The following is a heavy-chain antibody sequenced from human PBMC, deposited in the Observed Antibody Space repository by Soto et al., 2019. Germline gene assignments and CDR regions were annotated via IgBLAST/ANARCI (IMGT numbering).Heavy chain of an antibody. J-gene: IGHJ4*02. Sequence: QVQLQESGPGLVKPSETLALTCTVSGGSISSYYWSWIRQPPGKGLEWIGYIYYSGSTNYNPSLKSRDTSAVDTCKTQFFLELSSVTAADMAVYYVARGGGGYSYGLVYWGKGALDTFSS. CDR3: ARGGGGYSYGLVY. V-gene: IGHV4-59*01. CDR2: IYYSGST. D-gene: IGHD5-18*01. CDR1: GGSISSYY.